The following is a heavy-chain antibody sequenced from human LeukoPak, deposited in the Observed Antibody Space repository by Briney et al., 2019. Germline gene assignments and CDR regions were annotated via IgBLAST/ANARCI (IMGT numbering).Heavy chain of an antibody. V-gene: IGHV4-34*01. D-gene: IGHD6-13*01. CDR2: FNHSGST. J-gene: IGHJ4*02. Sequence: PSETLSLTCAVYGESFCGYYWSWIRQPPGKGVEWIGEFNHSGSTNYNPSLKSRVTISVDTSKNQFSLKLSSVTAADTAVYYCARPPHLYSSSWYRIRSGDYFDYWGQGTLVTVSS. CDR3: ARPPHLYSSSWYRIRSGDYFDY. CDR1: GESFCGYY.